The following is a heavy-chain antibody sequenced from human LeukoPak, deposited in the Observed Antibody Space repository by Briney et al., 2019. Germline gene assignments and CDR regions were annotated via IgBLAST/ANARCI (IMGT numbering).Heavy chain of an antibody. V-gene: IGHV4-34*01. CDR2: INHSGST. CDR1: GGSLSGYY. CDR3: ERGQNQLFIRGGSSWNTFDY. Sequence: PSETLSFTCAVYGGSLSGYYWSWIRQPPGKGLEWIGEINHSGSTNYNPSLKSRVTISVDTSKNQFSLKLSSVTAADTAVYYCERGQNQLFIRGGSSWNTFDYGGQGTLVTVSS. D-gene: IGHD6-13*01. J-gene: IGHJ4*02.